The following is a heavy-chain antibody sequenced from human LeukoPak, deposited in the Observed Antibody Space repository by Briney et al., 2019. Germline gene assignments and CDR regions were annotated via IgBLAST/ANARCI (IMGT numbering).Heavy chain of an antibody. Sequence: ASVKVSCKASGGTFSSYAISWVRQAPGQGLEWMGLISAYGNTNYAQNLQGRVTMTTDTSTSTAYMELRSLRSDDTAVYYCARGIIGYYFDYWGQGTLVTVSS. CDR1: GGTFSSYA. V-gene: IGHV1-18*01. CDR3: ARGIIGYYFDY. CDR2: ISAYGNT. J-gene: IGHJ4*02. D-gene: IGHD2-15*01.